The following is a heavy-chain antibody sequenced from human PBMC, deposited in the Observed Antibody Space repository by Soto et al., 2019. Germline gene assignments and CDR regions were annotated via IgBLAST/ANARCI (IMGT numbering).Heavy chain of an antibody. Sequence: ASVKVSFKASGYTFTGYYMHWLRQAPGQGLEWMGWINPNSGGTNYAQKFQGRVTMTRDTSISTAYMELSRLRSDDTAVYYCASQNPGYYDFWSGYPHDYYYYGMDVWGQGTTVTVSS. V-gene: IGHV1-2*02. D-gene: IGHD3-3*01. CDR1: GYTFTGYY. CDR2: INPNSGGT. J-gene: IGHJ6*02. CDR3: ASQNPGYYDFWSGYPHDYYYYGMDV.